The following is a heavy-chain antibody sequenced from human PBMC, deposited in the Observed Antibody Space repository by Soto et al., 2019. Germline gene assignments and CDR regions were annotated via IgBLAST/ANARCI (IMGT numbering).Heavy chain of an antibody. CDR3: ARDPDYYGHAFDI. D-gene: IGHD3-10*01. Sequence: LXLTYTVSVGSLSSYYWSWIRQPPGKGLEWIGYIYYSWSTNYNPSLKSRVTISVDTSKNQFSLKLSSVTAADTAVYYCARDPDYYGHAFDIWGQGTMVTGSS. CDR2: IYYSWST. CDR1: VGSLSSYY. V-gene: IGHV4-59*01. J-gene: IGHJ3*02.